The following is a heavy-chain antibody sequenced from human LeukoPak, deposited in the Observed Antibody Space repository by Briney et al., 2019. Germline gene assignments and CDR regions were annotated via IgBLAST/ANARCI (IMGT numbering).Heavy chain of an antibody. J-gene: IGHJ4*02. CDR2: ISYDGSNK. CDR1: GFTFSSYG. CDR3: AKDPAADYYDSSGYQYYFDY. Sequence: PGGSLRLSCAASGFTFSSYGMHWVCQAPGKGLEWVAVISYDGSNKYYADSVKGRFTISRDNSKNTLYLQMNSLRAEDTAVYYCAKDPAADYYDSSGYQYYFDYWGQGTLVTVSS. V-gene: IGHV3-30*18. D-gene: IGHD3-22*01.